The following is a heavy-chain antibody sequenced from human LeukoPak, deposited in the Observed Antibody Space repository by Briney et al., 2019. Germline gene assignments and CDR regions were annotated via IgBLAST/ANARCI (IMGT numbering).Heavy chain of an antibody. J-gene: IGHJ4*02. D-gene: IGHD3-22*01. CDR3: AREMKSPYYYDSSGKYYFDY. Sequence: GGSLRLSCAASGFTFSSYAMSWVRQAPGKGLEWVSAISGSGGSTYYADSVKGRFTISRDNSKNTLYLQMNSLRAEDTAVYYCAREMKSPYYYDSSGKYYFDYWGQGTLVTVSS. V-gene: IGHV3-23*01. CDR2: ISGSGGST. CDR1: GFTFSSYA.